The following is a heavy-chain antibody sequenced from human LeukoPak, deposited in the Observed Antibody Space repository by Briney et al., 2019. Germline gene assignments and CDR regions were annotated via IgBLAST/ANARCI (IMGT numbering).Heavy chain of an antibody. D-gene: IGHD3-16*02. CDR1: GFTFSGYG. CDR3: AKDGVIAGDR. J-gene: IGHJ4*02. Sequence: PGGSLRLPCAASGFTFSGYGMHWVRQAPGKGLEWVSFIQYDGNNKYYTDSVKGRFTISRDDSKNTLYLQMSSLRAEDAAVYYCAKDGVIAGDRWGQGTLVIVSS. V-gene: IGHV3-30*02. CDR2: IQYDGNNK.